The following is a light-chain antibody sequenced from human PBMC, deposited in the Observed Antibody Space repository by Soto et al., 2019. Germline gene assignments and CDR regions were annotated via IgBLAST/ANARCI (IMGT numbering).Light chain of an antibody. Sequence: IQMTQSPSSLSASVGDTVTITCRASQGIYNYVAWYQQQPGKVPKLLIYTASTLQSGVPSRFSGSASGTEFTLTITSLQHEDVATYYCQKYSSVPLTFGGGTKVEIK. J-gene: IGKJ4*01. CDR1: QGIYNY. CDR2: TAS. CDR3: QKYSSVPLT. V-gene: IGKV1-27*01.